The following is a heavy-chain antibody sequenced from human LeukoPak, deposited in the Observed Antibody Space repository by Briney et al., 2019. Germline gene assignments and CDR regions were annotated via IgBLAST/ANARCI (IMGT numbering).Heavy chain of an antibody. V-gene: IGHV3-11*01. J-gene: IGHJ4*02. Sequence: TPGGSLRLSCAASGFTFSDYYMSWIRQAPGKGLEWVAYITSSGDDIYYAESVKGRFTISRDNAKNALFLRMSSLRVEDTATYYCASDKVATSGDFWGQGTLVSVSS. D-gene: IGHD5-12*01. CDR3: ASDKVATSGDF. CDR1: GFTFSDYY. CDR2: ITSSGDDI.